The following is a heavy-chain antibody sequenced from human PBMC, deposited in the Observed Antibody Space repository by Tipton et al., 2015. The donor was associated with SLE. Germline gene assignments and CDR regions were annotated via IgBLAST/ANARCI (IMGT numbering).Heavy chain of an antibody. V-gene: IGHV4-34*01. CDR3: ASITKLYYCGMDV. J-gene: IGHJ6*02. CDR1: GGSFSGYY. D-gene: IGHD1-14*01. CDR2: INHSGST. Sequence: LRLSCAVYGGSFSGYYWSWIRQPPGKGLEWIGEINHSGSTNYNPSLKSRVTISVDTSKNQFSLKLSSVTAADTAVYYCASITKLYYCGMDVWGQGTRVTVSS.